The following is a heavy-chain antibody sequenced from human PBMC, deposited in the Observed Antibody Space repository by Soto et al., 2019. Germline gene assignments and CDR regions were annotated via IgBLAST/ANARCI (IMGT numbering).Heavy chain of an antibody. CDR3: ARDRGGDVKAFDI. V-gene: IGHV3-21*01. J-gene: IGHJ3*02. CDR2: ISSSSSYI. D-gene: IGHD3-10*01. Sequence: EVQLVESGGGLVKPGGSLRLSCAASGFTFSTYSMNWVRQAPGKGLEWVSSISSSSSYIYYADSVKGRFTISRDNSKNSLYRQMNSLRAEDTAVYYCARDRGGDVKAFDICGQGTMVTVSS. CDR1: GFTFSTYS.